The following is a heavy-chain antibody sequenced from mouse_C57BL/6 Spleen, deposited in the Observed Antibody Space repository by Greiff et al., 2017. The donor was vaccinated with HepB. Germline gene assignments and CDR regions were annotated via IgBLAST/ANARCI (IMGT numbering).Heavy chain of an antibody. V-gene: IGHV1-26*01. Sequence: VQLQQSGPELVKPGASVKISCKASGYTFTDYYMNWVKQSHGKSLEWIGDINPNNGGTSYNQKFKGKATLTVDKSSSTAYMELRSLTSEDSAVYYCARSGITTVVAGDAMDYWGQGTSVTVSS. D-gene: IGHD1-1*01. CDR3: ARSGITTVVAGDAMDY. CDR2: INPNNGGT. J-gene: IGHJ4*01. CDR1: GYTFTDYY.